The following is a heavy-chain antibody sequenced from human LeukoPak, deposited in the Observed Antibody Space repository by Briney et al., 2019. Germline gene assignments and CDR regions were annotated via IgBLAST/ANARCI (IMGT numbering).Heavy chain of an antibody. CDR2: INHSGST. J-gene: IGHJ4*02. Sequence: SETLSLTCAVYGGSFSGYYWGWIRQPPGKGLEWIGEINHSGSTNYNPSLKSRVTISVDTSKNQFSLKLSSVTAADTAVYYCARRYDSSGYYYRPYDYWGQGTLVTVSS. D-gene: IGHD3-22*01. V-gene: IGHV4-34*01. CDR1: GGSFSGYY. CDR3: ARRYDSSGYYYRPYDY.